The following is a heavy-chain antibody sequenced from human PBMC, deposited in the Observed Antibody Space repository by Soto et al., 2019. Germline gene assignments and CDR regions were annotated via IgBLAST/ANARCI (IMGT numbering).Heavy chain of an antibody. V-gene: IGHV1-69*12. J-gene: IGHJ6*02. CDR2: IIPIFGTA. Sequence: QVQLVQSGAEVKKPGSSVKVSCKASGGTFSSYAISWVRQAPGQGLEWMGGIIPIFGTANYAQKFQGRVKITADEATSTADMELSSLRSEDTAVYYCARVIGYCTNGVCYSPGGMDVWGQGTTVTVSS. CDR1: GGTFSSYA. CDR3: ARVIGYCTNGVCYSPGGMDV. D-gene: IGHD2-8*01.